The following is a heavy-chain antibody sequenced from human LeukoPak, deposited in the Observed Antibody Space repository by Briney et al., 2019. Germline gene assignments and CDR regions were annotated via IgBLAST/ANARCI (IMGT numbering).Heavy chain of an antibody. J-gene: IGHJ2*01. D-gene: IGHD5-24*01. V-gene: IGHV3-13*01. Sequence: GGSLRLSCAASGFTFSSHDMNWVRQTTGKGLEWVSAIGTTGDTYYAASVKGRFTISRENGKNSLYLQMNSLRAGDTAVYYCVRDRLAGDGYGYFDLWGRGTLVTVSS. CDR1: GFTFSSHD. CDR3: VRDRLAGDGYGYFDL. CDR2: IGTTGDT.